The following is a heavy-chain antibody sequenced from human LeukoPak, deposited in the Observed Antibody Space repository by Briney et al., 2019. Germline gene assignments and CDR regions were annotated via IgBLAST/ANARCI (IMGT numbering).Heavy chain of an antibody. CDR3: ARVCGKSASSWYPTDY. CDR1: GYTFTGYY. V-gene: IGHV1-2*02. J-gene: IGHJ4*02. Sequence: GASVKVSCKASGYTFTGYYMHWVRQAPGQGLEWMGWINPNSGGTNYAQKFQGRVTMTRDTSISTAYMELSRLRSDDTAVYYCARVCGKSASSWYPTDYWGQGTLVTVSS. CDR2: INPNSGGT. D-gene: IGHD6-13*01.